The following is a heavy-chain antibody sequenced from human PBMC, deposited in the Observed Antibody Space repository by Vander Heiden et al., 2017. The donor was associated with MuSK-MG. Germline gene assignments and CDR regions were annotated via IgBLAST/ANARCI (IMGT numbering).Heavy chain of an antibody. CDR1: GYSISSGYY. V-gene: IGHV4-38-2*01. J-gene: IGHJ4*02. CDR3: VRRARYGLSSSFDY. Sequence: QVQLQESGPGLVKPSETLSLTCAVSGYSISSGYYWGWIRQPPGKGLEWIVSIYHGGRTYYNPARKSRVTISVDTSKNHVSLKLTSVTAAETAVYYCVRRARYGLSSSFDYWGQGTLVTVFS. CDR2: IYHGGRT. D-gene: IGHD5-18*01.